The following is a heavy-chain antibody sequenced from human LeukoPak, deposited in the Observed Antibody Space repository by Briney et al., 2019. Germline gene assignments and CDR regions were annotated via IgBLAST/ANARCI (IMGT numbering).Heavy chain of an antibody. CDR3: AGYCSGGSCYYYYYMDV. V-gene: IGHV4-39*07. D-gene: IGHD2-15*01. CDR2: IYYSGST. J-gene: IGHJ6*03. CDR1: GGSISSSSYY. Sequence: SETLSLTCTVSGGSISSSSYYWGWIRQPPGKGLEWIGSIYYSGSTYYNPSLKSRVTISVDTSKNQFSLKLSSVTAADTAVYYCAGYCSGGSCYYYYYMDVWGKGTTVTVSS.